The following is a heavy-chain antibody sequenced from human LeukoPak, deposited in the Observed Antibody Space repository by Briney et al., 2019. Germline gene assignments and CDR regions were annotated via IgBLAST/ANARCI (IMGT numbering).Heavy chain of an antibody. CDR1: GFSLSTRGMC. Sequence: SESGPALVKPTQTLTLTCTLSGFSLSTRGMCVSWIRQPPGKALEWLARIDWDDDKYYSTSLKTRLTISKDTSKNQVLLTVTNMDPVDTATYYCVGVNYYDTSLGFAWGQGTLVTVSS. V-gene: IGHV2-70*11. J-gene: IGHJ4*02. CDR3: VGVNYYDTSLGFA. CDR2: IDWDDDK. D-gene: IGHD3-22*01.